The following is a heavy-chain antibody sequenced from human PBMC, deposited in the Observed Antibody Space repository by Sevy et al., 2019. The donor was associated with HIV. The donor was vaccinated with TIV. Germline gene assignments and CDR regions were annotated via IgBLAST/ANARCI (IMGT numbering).Heavy chain of an antibody. Sequence: GGSLRLSCAASGFSFRETWMSWVRQGPGKGLELVGRIKSKSDGGTTDYVAPVKGRFTISRDDSKTTLYLQMNSLKPEDTALYYCTTMGYNGGFDIWAQGTMVTVSS. V-gene: IGHV3-15*01. CDR1: GFSFRETW. J-gene: IGHJ3*02. CDR3: TTMGYNGGFDI. CDR2: IKSKSDGGTT. D-gene: IGHD3-10*01.